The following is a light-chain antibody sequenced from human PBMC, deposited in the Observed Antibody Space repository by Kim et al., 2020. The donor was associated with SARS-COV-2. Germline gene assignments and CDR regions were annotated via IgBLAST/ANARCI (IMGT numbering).Light chain of an antibody. J-gene: IGKJ1*01. CDR3: QQYGRSPLT. CDR1: QSVSSSS. V-gene: IGKV3-20*01. Sequence: PPGERATLSCRARQSVSSSSLAWYQQKPGQAPRLLIYSASNRATDIPDRFSGSGSGTDFTLTISRLEPEDFAMYFCQQYGRSPLTFGHGTKVDIK. CDR2: SAS.